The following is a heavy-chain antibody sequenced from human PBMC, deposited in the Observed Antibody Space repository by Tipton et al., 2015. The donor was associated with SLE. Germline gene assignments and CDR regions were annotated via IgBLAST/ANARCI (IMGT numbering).Heavy chain of an antibody. CDR3: AREGITIFGVFQR. CDR2: IYTSGTT. V-gene: IGHV4-61*09. Sequence: TLSLTCAVSGYSVSSGSYWSWIRQSAGKGLEWIGQIYTSGTTSYNPSLKSRVTISLDKSRNQFSLKLTSVTAADTAVYFCAREGITIFGVFQRWGQGTQVSVSS. D-gene: IGHD3-3*01. CDR1: GYSVSSGSY. J-gene: IGHJ4*02.